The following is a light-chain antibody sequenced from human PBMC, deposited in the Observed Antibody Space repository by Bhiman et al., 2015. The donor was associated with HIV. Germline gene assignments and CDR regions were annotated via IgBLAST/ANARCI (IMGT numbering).Light chain of an antibody. CDR3: QAWDNNTGV. J-gene: IGLJ1*01. Sequence: SYELTQPPSVSVSPRQTASITCSGDKLGDKYVCWYQQKPGQSPVLVIYQDTKRPSGIPERFSGTNSGNTATLTISGTQAMDEADYYCQAWDNNTGVFGTGTKVTAL. V-gene: IGLV3-1*01. CDR1: KLGDKY. CDR2: QDT.